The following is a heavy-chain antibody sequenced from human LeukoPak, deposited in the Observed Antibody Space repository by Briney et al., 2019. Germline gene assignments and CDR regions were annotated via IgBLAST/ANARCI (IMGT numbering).Heavy chain of an antibody. V-gene: IGHV3-48*03. J-gene: IGHJ4*02. CDR2: ISRSGTII. D-gene: IGHD3-3*01. Sequence: PGGSLRLSCAASGFTFSGYEMNWVRQAPGKGLEWLSYISRSGTIISYADSVRGRLTISRDNAKNSLYLQMNSLRAEDTAVYYCARERDDYYFDYWGQGTLVTVSS. CDR1: GFTFSGYE. CDR3: ARERDDYYFDY.